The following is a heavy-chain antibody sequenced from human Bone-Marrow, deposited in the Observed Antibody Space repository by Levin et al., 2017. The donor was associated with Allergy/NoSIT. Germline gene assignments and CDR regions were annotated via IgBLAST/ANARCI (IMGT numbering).Heavy chain of an antibody. D-gene: IGHD3-3*01. Sequence: PGGSLRLSCAASGFTFSSSGMHWVRQAPGKGLEWVAVLWSNGRNNYYTDSVKGRFIISRDDSSNTLYLQMNTLRAEDTAIYYCASEPRPFSIGQYWGQGTLVTVSS. J-gene: IGHJ4*02. V-gene: IGHV3-33*01. CDR2: LWSNGRNN. CDR1: GFTFSSSG. CDR3: ASEPRPFSIGQY.